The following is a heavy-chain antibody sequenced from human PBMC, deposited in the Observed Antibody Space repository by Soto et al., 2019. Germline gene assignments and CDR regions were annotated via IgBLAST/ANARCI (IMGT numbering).Heavy chain of an antibody. CDR3: ARERAEYYDSSGYGYGMDV. J-gene: IGHJ6*02. D-gene: IGHD3-22*01. CDR2: TYYRSKWYN. Sequence: SQTLSLTCVISGDSVSSNDATWDWIRQSPSRGLEWLGRTYYRSKWYNDYAVSVKSRITINPDTSKNQFSLQLSSVTPEDTAVYYCARERAEYYDSSGYGYGMDVWGQGTTVTVSS. CDR1: GDSVSSNDAT. V-gene: IGHV6-1*01.